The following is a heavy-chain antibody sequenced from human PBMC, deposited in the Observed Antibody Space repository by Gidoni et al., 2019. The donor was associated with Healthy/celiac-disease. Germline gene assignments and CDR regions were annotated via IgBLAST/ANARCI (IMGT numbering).Heavy chain of an antibody. CDR3: PRDPQYCGGDCYPVDY. CDR1: GFTFGDYA. Sequence: EVQLVESGGGLVQPGRSLRLSCTASGFTFGDYALSWFRPAPGKGLEWVGFIRRKAYGGTTEYAASVQVRFTISRDDSKSIAYLQMNSLKTEDTAVYYCPRDPQYCGGDCYPVDYWGQGTLVTVSS. D-gene: IGHD2-21*02. J-gene: IGHJ4*02. V-gene: IGHV3-49*03. CDR2: IRRKAYGGTT.